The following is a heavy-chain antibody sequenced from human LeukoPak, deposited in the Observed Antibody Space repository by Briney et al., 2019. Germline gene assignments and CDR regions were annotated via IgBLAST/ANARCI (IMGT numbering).Heavy chain of an antibody. CDR1: GFTFSDHY. V-gene: IGHV3-72*01. CDR2: SRNKANSHTT. Sequence: GGSLRLSCAASGFTFSDHYMDWVRQAPGKGLEWVGRSRNKANSHTTEYAASVKGRFTISRDDSKNSLYLQMNSLKTEDTAVYYCARGEVGYCSRTTCYGFDHWGQGSLVTVSS. CDR3: ARGEVGYCSRTTCYGFDH. D-gene: IGHD2-2*01. J-gene: IGHJ4*02.